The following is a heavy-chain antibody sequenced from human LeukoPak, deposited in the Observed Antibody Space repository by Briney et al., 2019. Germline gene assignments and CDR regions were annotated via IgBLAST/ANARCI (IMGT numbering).Heavy chain of an antibody. CDR1: GGTFSSYA. V-gene: IGHV1-69*06. Sequence: GSSVKVSCKASGGTFSSYAISWVRQAPGQGLEWMGGIIPIFGTANYAQKFQGRVTITADKSTSTAYMELSSLRSEDTAVYYCARGQVYSRLYYYYMDVWGKGTTVTVSS. J-gene: IGHJ6*03. CDR3: ARGQVYSRLYYYYMDV. CDR2: IIPIFGTA. D-gene: IGHD2-15*01.